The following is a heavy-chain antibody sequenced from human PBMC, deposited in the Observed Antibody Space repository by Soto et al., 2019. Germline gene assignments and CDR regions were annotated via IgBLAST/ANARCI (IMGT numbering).Heavy chain of an antibody. J-gene: IGHJ4*02. CDR1: GFTFNTYG. CDR2: ISYDGSDE. D-gene: IGHD3-10*01. Sequence: QVQLVESGGGVVQPGTSLRLSCAASGFTFNTYGMQWVRQAPGKVPEWVAVISYDGSDEYYLDSVKGRFTISRDNPKNTVYLQMNSLRVEYTAVYYCANDLQTRVRGATPQSDDWGQGTLVTVSS. V-gene: IGHV3-30*18. CDR3: ANDLQTRVRGATPQSDD.